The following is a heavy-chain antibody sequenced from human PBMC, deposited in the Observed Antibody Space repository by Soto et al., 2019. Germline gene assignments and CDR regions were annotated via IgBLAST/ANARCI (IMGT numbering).Heavy chain of an antibody. V-gene: IGHV3-23*01. CDR1: GFTFSSYA. D-gene: IGHD2-2*01. Sequence: GSLRLSCAASGFTFSSYAMSWVRQAPGKGLEWVSAISGSGGSTYYADSVKGRFTISRDNSKNTLYLQMNSLRAEDTAVYYCAKDQRFGYCSSTSCLPDAFDIWGQGTMVTVSS. CDR2: ISGSGGST. CDR3: AKDQRFGYCSSTSCLPDAFDI. J-gene: IGHJ3*02.